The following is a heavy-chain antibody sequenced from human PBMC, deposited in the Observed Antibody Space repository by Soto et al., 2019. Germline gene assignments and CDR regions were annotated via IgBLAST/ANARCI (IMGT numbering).Heavy chain of an antibody. V-gene: IGHV4-61*03. CDR3: GRTVRKVSWAAWF. D-gene: IGHD3-22*01. Sequence: QVQLQESGPGLVKPSETLSLSCSVSGASVNSASYYWIWIRQPPGKGLEWIGYIRYSGTTDYNPSLKSRVTISLDTSKNNVSLKLTSVTSADTAVYYCGRTVRKVSWAAWFWGQGTLVTVSS. CDR1: GASVNSASYY. CDR2: IRYSGTT. J-gene: IGHJ4*02.